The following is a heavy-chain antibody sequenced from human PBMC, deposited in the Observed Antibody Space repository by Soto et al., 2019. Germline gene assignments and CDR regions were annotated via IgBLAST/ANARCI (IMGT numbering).Heavy chain of an antibody. J-gene: IGHJ3*02. Sequence: PXETLSVPSTVSCGSISSGCYYWSWIRQHPGKGLEWIGYIYYSGSTYYNPSLKSRVTISVDTSKNQFSLKLSSVTAADTAVYYCAVYYYDSTGYYPGGAFDIWGQGTMVTVSS. CDR2: IYYSGST. D-gene: IGHD3-22*01. CDR3: AVYYYDSTGYYPGGAFDI. CDR1: CGSISSGCYY. V-gene: IGHV4-31*03.